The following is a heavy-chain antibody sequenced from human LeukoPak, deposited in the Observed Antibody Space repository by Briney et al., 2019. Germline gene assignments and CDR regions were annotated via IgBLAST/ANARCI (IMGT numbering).Heavy chain of an antibody. V-gene: IGHV3-30*18. J-gene: IGHJ6*02. CDR3: AKDWDIVVLPAAMYHYYYGMDV. CDR1: GFTFSSYG. CDR2: ISYDGSNK. Sequence: PGGSLRLSCAASGFTFSSYGMHWVRQAPGKGLEWVAVISYDGSNKYYADSVKGRFTISRDNSKNTLYLQMISPRAEDTAVYSCAKDWDIVVLPAAMYHYYYGMDVWGRGTTLTVSS. D-gene: IGHD2-2*01.